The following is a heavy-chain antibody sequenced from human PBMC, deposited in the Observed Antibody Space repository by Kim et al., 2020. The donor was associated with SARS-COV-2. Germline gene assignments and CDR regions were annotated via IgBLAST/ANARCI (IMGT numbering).Heavy chain of an antibody. J-gene: IGHJ4*02. V-gene: IGHV3-21*01. D-gene: IGHD6-19*01. Sequence: DSVKGRFTISRDNDKSSLYMQMKSLRAEDTAVYHCTRSFSSGWYDKTTFDYWGQGTLVTVSS. CDR3: TRSFSSGWYDKTTFDY.